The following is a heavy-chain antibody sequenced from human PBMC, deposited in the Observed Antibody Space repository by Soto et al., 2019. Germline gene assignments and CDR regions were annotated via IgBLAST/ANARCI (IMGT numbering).Heavy chain of an antibody. V-gene: IGHV3-30*18. J-gene: IGHJ4*02. CDR1: GFTFSSYG. Sequence: QVQLVESGGGVVQPGRSLRLSCAASGFTFSSYGMHWVRQAPGKGLEWVALISSDGSNKYYADSVKGRFTISRDNSKNTLYLQMNSLRAEDTAVYYCANVRADYYYGSGPFEYWGQGTLVTVSS. D-gene: IGHD3-10*01. CDR2: ISSDGSNK. CDR3: ANVRADYYYGSGPFEY.